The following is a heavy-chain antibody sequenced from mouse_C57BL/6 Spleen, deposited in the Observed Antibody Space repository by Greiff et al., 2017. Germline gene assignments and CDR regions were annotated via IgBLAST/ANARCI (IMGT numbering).Heavy chain of an antibody. V-gene: IGHV1-50*01. CDR2: IYPSDSYT. Sequence: QVQLQQPGAELVKPGASVKLSCKASGYTFTSYWMQWVKQRPGQGLEWIGEIYPSDSYTNYNQKFKGKATLTVDTSSSTAYMQLSSLTSEDSAVYYCARSKACYSNDEELAYWGQGTLVTVSA. J-gene: IGHJ3*01. CDR1: GYTFTSYW. CDR3: ARSKACYSNDEELAY. D-gene: IGHD2-5*01.